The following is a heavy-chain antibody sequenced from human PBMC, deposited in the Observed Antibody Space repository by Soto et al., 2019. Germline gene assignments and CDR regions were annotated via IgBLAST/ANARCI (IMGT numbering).Heavy chain of an antibody. D-gene: IGHD5-12*01. Sequence: GGSLRLSCAASGFTFDDYAMHWVRQAPGKGLEWVSGISCNSGRIGYADSVKGRFTISRDNAKNSLYLQMNSLRAEDTALYYCAKDMRWLKSYYYGMDVWGQGTTVTVYS. CDR3: AKDMRWLKSYYYGMDV. V-gene: IGHV3-9*01. CDR2: ISCNSGRI. J-gene: IGHJ6*02. CDR1: GFTFDDYA.